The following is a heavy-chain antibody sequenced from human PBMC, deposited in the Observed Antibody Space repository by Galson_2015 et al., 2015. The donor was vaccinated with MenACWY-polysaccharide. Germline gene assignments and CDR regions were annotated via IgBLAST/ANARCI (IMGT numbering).Heavy chain of an antibody. CDR2: LSGRRGYT. CDR3: ATHPEGTDCRWYDY. Sequence: SLRLSCAASGFTFSTYWVHWVRQAPGKGLVWVSTLSGRRGYTYYADSVKGRFTISRDNSKNTLYLQMHNLRADDTAIYSCATHPEGTDCRWYDYWGPGTLVTVSS. D-gene: IGHD2-15*01. V-gene: IGHV3-23*01. CDR1: GFTFSTYW. J-gene: IGHJ4*02.